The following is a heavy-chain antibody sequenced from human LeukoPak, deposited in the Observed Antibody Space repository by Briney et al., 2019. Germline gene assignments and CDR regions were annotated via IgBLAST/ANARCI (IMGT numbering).Heavy chain of an antibody. J-gene: IGHJ3*02. D-gene: IGHD1-26*01. CDR2: INPSGGST. V-gene: IGHV1-46*01. CDR1: GGTFSSYA. Sequence: ASVKVSCKASGGTFSSYAISWVRQAPGQGLEWMGIINPSGGSTSYAQKFQGRVTMTRDTSTSTVYMELSSLRSEDTAVYYCARGRYSGSYYEANDAFDIWGQGTMVTVSS. CDR3: ARGRYSGSYYEANDAFDI.